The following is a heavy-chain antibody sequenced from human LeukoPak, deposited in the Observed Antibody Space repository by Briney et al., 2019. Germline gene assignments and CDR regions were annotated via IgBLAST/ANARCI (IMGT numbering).Heavy chain of an antibody. Sequence: GGSLRLSCAASGFTVSSHYMAWVRQPPGKGLEWVSIIFGGGGTYYAGSVRGRFTISRDNSQNTLFLQMNSLRDEDTAVYYCASWPGAWYGEDYWGQGTRVTVSS. CDR1: GFTVSSHY. CDR2: IFGGGGT. J-gene: IGHJ4*02. CDR3: ASWPGAWYGEDY. V-gene: IGHV3-53*01. D-gene: IGHD3-10*01.